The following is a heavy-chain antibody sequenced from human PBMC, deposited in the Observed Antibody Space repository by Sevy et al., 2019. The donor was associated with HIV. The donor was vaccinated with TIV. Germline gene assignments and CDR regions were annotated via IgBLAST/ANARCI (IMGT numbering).Heavy chain of an antibody. D-gene: IGHD1-1*01. V-gene: IGHV3-48*03. CDR2: ISSSGSTI. Sequence: GGSLRLSCAASGFTFSSYEMNWVRQAPGKGLEWVSYISSSGSTIYYADSVKGRFTISRDNAKNSLSLQMDSLRAEDTAVYYCATEGATGTFDYWGQRTLVTVSS. J-gene: IGHJ4*02. CDR3: ATEGATGTFDY. CDR1: GFTFSSYE.